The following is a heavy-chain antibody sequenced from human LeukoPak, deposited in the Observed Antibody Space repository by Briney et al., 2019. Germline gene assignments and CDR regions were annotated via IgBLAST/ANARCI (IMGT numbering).Heavy chain of an antibody. V-gene: IGHV1-18*01. J-gene: IGHJ4*02. D-gene: IGHD2-2*01. CDR2: ISAYNGNT. CDR1: GYTFTSYG. CDR3: ARSPDIVVVPAASPLVY. Sequence: ASVKVSCKASGYTFTSYGISWVRQAPGQGLEWMGRISAYNGNTNYAQKLQGRVTITTDESTSTAYMELSSLRSEDTAVYYCARSPDIVVVPAASPLVYWGQGTLVTVSS.